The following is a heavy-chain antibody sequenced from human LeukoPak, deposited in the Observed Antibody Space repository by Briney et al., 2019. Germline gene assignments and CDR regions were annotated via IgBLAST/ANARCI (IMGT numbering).Heavy chain of an antibody. V-gene: IGHV4-59*01. Sequence: PSETLSLTCTVSGGSISSYYWSWIRQPPGKGLEWIGYIYYSGSTNYNPSLKSRVTISVDTSKNQFSLKLSSVTAADTAAYYCARVIMSDWFDPWGQGTLVTVSS. D-gene: IGHD3-3*01. CDR3: ARVIMSDWFDP. J-gene: IGHJ5*02. CDR2: IYYSGST. CDR1: GGSISSYY.